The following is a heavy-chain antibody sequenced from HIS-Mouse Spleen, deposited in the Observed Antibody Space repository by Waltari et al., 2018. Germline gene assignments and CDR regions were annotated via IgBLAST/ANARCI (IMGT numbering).Heavy chain of an antibody. CDR2: INYSGST. CDR1: GGSISSSSYY. J-gene: IGHJ2*01. CDR3: ARHNLNYWYFDL. V-gene: IGHV4-39*01. Sequence: QLQLQESGPGLVKPSETLSLTCTVSGGSISSSSYYWGWIRQPPGKGLEWIGSINYSGSTYYNPSLKSRVTISVDTSKNQFSLKLSSVTAADTAVYYCARHNLNYWYFDLWGRGTLVTVSS.